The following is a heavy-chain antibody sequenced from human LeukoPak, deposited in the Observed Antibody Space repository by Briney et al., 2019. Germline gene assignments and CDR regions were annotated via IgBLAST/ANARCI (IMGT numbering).Heavy chain of an antibody. CDR2: TYYRSKWYN. CDR1: GDSVSSNSAA. CDR3: AREYCSGGSCYSWWFDP. D-gene: IGHD2-15*01. J-gene: IGHJ5*02. Sequence: SQTLSLTCAISGDSVSSNSAAWNWIRQSPSRGLEWLGRTYYRSKWYNDYAVSVKSRITINPDTSKNQFSLQLNSVTPEDTAVYYCAREYCSGGSCYSWWFDPWGQGTLVTVSS. V-gene: IGHV6-1*01.